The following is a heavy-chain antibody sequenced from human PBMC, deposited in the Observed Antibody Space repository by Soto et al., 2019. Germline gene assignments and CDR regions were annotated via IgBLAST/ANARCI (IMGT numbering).Heavy chain of an antibody. D-gene: IGHD3-22*01. CDR1: GFAFSGSA. Sequence: EVQLVESGGGLVQPGGSLKLACAASGFAFSGSALHWVRQASGKGLEWVARIRTKDNNYATEYAASVKGRFTISRDDSKNTAYLQMKRLKTEDAAVYYWNRRSGYDSDGYYYGFDYWGQGTLVTVSS. CDR2: IRTKDNNYAT. J-gene: IGHJ4*02. CDR3: NRRSGYDSDGYYYGFDY. V-gene: IGHV3-73*02.